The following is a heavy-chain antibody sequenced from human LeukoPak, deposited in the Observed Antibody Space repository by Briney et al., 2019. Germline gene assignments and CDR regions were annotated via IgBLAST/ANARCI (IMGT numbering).Heavy chain of an antibody. V-gene: IGHV3-7*04. J-gene: IGHJ4*02. CDR2: IKQDGSEK. CDR3: ARATPNYDFWSGYSYYFDY. D-gene: IGHD3-3*01. Sequence: GGSLRHSCAASGFTFSSYWMSWVRQAPGKGLEWVANIKQDGSEKYYVDSVKGRFTISRDNAKNSLYLQMNSLRAEDTAVYYCARATPNYDFWSGYSYYFDYWGQGTLVTVSS. CDR1: GFTFSSYW.